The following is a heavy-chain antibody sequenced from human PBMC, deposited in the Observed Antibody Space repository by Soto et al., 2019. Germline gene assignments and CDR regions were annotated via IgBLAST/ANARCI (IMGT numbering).Heavy chain of an antibody. Sequence: SETLSLTCTVSGGSISSYYCSWIRQPPGKGLEWIGYIYYSGSTNYNPSLKSRVTISVDTSKNQFSLKLSSVTAADTAVYYCASSGNYYMDVWGKGTTVTVSS. D-gene: IGHD3-10*01. CDR1: GGSISSYY. CDR2: IYYSGST. V-gene: IGHV4-59*08. J-gene: IGHJ6*03. CDR3: ASSGNYYMDV.